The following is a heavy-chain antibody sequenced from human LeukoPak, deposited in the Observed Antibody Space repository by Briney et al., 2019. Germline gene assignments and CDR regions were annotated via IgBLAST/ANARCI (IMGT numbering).Heavy chain of an antibody. J-gene: IGHJ5*02. CDR2: INSDGSST. D-gene: IGHD4-11*01. CDR3: ARDYSNYDWFDP. V-gene: IGHV3-74*01. CDR1: GSTFSSYW. Sequence: GGSLRLSCAASGSTFSSYWMHWVRQAPGKGLVWVSRINSDGSSTSYADSVKGRFTISRDNAKNTLYLQMNSLRVEDTAVYYCARDYSNYDWFDPWGQGTLVTVSS.